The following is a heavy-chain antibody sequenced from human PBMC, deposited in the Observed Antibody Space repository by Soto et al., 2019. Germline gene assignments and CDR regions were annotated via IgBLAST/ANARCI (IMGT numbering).Heavy chain of an antibody. D-gene: IGHD1-26*01. Sequence: GESLKISCKGSGYSFASHWVAWVRQMPEKGLEWIGTIYPGDSDTKYSSAFRGHVTISADTSVSTAYLQWRSLEATDSAIYYFARYSGSYWHYLDFWGQGTLVTVSS. CDR3: ARYSGSYWHYLDF. CDR2: IYPGDSDT. V-gene: IGHV5-51*01. J-gene: IGHJ4*02. CDR1: GYSFASHW.